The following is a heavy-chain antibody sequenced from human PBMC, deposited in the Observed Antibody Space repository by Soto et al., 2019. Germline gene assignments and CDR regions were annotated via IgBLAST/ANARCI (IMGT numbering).Heavy chain of an antibody. CDR1: GFSFSTYG. CDR2: IWDDGTNK. J-gene: IGHJ4*02. D-gene: IGHD2-2*01. CDR3: VRDLREDGCSSSSCFYFDY. V-gene: IGHV3-33*01. Sequence: GGSLRLSCAASGFSFSTYGMHWVLQAPCKGLEWVAVIWDDGTNKYYADSVKGRFTISRDNSKNTLYLQMNSLRAEDTAVYYCVRDLREDGCSSSSCFYFDYWAREPWSPSPQ.